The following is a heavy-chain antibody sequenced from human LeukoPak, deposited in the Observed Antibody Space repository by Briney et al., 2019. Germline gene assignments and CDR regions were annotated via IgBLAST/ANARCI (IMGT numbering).Heavy chain of an antibody. CDR3: GYTNNFYH. D-gene: IGHD3-16*02. Sequence: QPGRSLRLSCAASGFTFSSYGMHWVRQAPGKGLEWVANIKHDGSEEYYVDSVKGRFTISRDDGRNSVSLQMNSVRAEDTAVYYCGYTNNFYHWGQGTLVVVSS. J-gene: IGHJ4*02. CDR2: IKHDGSEE. V-gene: IGHV3-7*01. CDR1: GFTFSSYG.